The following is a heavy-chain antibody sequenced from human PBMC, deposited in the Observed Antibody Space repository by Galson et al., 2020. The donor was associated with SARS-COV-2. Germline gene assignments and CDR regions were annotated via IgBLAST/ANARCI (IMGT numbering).Heavy chain of an antibody. CDR3: ARGDVGGYNAFDV. J-gene: IGHJ3*01. CDR2: IYSVGDT. V-gene: IGHV3-66*01. D-gene: IGHD3-22*01. Sequence: GGSLRLSCAASGFSVSTSYMTWVRQAPGKGLEWVSIIYSVGDTYFADSVKGRFTVSRDNSRNTMSLQMNSLTVEDTALYYCARGDVGGYNAFDVWGQGTLVTVSS. CDR1: GFSVSTSY.